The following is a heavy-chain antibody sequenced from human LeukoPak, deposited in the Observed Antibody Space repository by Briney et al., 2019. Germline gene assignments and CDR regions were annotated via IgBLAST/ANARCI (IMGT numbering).Heavy chain of an antibody. D-gene: IGHD2-21*01. CDR3: ANTGSYSVY. V-gene: IGHV3-23*01. Sequence: GGSLRLSCEASGLTFGSYGMGWVRQAPGKGLEWVSSITSSGTANYADSVKDGFLISRDNSKDTLFLQMNSLRVEDTAVYYCANTGSYSVYWGQGTLVTVSS. CDR1: GLTFGSYG. J-gene: IGHJ4*02. CDR2: ITSSGTA.